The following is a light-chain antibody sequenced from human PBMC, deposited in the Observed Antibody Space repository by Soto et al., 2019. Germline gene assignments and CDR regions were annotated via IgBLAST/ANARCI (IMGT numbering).Light chain of an antibody. V-gene: IGLV1-40*01. CDR3: QSYDRSLSAVV. CDR2: GNS. J-gene: IGLJ2*01. CDR1: SSNFGAGYD. Sequence: SGLTQPPSVSGAPGQRITIACTGSSSNFGAGYDVHWYQQLPGTAPKLLIYGNSHRPSWVPDRFSGSKSGTSASLGITGLQSEDEAESYCQSYDRSLSAVVFGGGTKVTVL.